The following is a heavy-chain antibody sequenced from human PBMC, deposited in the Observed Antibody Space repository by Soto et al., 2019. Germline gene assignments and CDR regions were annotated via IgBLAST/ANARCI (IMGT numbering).Heavy chain of an antibody. CDR1: GGSFSGYY. J-gene: IGHJ4*02. V-gene: IGHV4-34*01. CDR3: ARGRGLLLWFGELLGNDY. D-gene: IGHD3-10*01. CDR2: INHSGST. Sequence: SETLSLTCAVYGGSFSGYYWSWIRQPPGKGLEWIGEINHSGSTNYNPSLKSRVTISVDTPKNQFSLKLSSVTAADTAVYYCARGRGLLLWFGELLGNDYWGQGTLVTSPQ.